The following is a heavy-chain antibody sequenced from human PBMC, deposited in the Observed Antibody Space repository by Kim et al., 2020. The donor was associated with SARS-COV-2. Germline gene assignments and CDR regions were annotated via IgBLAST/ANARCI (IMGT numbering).Heavy chain of an antibody. D-gene: IGHD4-17*01. Sequence: SVKVSCKASGGTFSSYAISWVRQAPGQGLEWMGGIIPIFGTANYAQKFQGRVTITADESTSTAYMELSSLRSEDTAVYYCARDRGLRWYLPEYYYYYYMDVWGKGTTVTVSS. CDR1: GGTFSSYA. CDR2: IIPIFGTA. V-gene: IGHV1-69*13. J-gene: IGHJ6*03. CDR3: ARDRGLRWYLPEYYYYYYMDV.